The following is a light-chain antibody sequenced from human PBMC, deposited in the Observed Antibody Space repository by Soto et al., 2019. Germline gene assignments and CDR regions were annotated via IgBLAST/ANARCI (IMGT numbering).Light chain of an antibody. J-gene: IGKJ1*01. CDR1: QSVSSN. Sequence: EIVMTQSPATLSVSPGERATLSCRASQSVSSNLAWYQQKPGQVPRLLIYGASTRATGIPARFSGSGSGTEFTLTISSLQSEDFAVYYCQQYKNWWTFGQGTKVEIK. CDR3: QQYKNWWT. CDR2: GAS. V-gene: IGKV3-15*01.